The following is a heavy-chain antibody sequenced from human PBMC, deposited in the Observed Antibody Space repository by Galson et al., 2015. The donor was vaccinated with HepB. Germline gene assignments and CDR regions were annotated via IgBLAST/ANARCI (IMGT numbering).Heavy chain of an antibody. D-gene: IGHD3-22*01. CDR1: GYSFTSYW. CDR3: AVVEVDYYDSSGNYYFDY. CDR2: IDPSDSYT. Sequence: SGAEVKKPGESLRISCKGSGYSFTSYWISWVRQMPGKGLEWMGRIDPSDSYTNYSPSFQGHVTISANKSISTAYLQWSSLKASDTAMYYCAVVEVDYYDSSGNYYFDYWGQGTLVTVSS. V-gene: IGHV5-10-1*01. J-gene: IGHJ4*02.